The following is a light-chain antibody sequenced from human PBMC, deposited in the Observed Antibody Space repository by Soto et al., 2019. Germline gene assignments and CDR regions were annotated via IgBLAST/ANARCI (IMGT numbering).Light chain of an antibody. V-gene: IGKV3-11*01. CDR2: DAS. CDR1: QSVSSY. Sequence: EIVLTQSPATLSLSPGERDALSCRARQSVSSYLAWYQQKPGQAPRLLIYDASKRAPGIPARFTGSGSGTAFTLTSSSREPEDFSVYFCQQRSNWPSTFGGGTKVEI. J-gene: IGKJ4*01. CDR3: QQRSNWPST.